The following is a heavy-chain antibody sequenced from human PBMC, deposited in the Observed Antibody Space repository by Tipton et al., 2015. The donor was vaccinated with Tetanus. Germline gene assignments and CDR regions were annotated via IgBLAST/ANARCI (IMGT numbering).Heavy chain of an antibody. Sequence: QLVQSGAEVKKPGASVKVACKASGYTFSTYDINWVRQAAGQGLEWMGWMNPNSANTAYAQKFQGRVTMTSDTATGTAYMELSSLRSEDTAVYYCARSYYDSSGYLGYWGQGTQVTVSS. J-gene: IGHJ4*02. CDR1: GYTFSTYD. CDR2: MNPNSANT. D-gene: IGHD3-22*01. V-gene: IGHV1-8*01. CDR3: ARSYYDSSGYLGY.